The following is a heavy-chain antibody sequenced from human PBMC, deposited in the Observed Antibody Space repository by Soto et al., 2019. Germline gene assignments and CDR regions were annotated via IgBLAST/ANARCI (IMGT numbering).Heavy chain of an antibody. Sequence: SVKVSCKASGGTFSSYAISWVRQAPGQGLEWMGGIIPIFGTANYAQKFQGRVTITADESTSTAYMELSSLRSEDTAVYYCARVPSPYSSSWYGISPNWFDPWGQGTLVTVSS. J-gene: IGHJ5*02. CDR2: IIPIFGTA. CDR1: GGTFSSYA. D-gene: IGHD6-13*01. CDR3: ARVPSPYSSSWYGISPNWFDP. V-gene: IGHV1-69*13.